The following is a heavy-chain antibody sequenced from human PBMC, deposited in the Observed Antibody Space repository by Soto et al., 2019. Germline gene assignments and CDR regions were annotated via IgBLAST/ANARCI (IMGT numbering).Heavy chain of an antibody. CDR1: GGTFSSYA. V-gene: IGHV1-69*13. CDR2: IIPIFGTA. D-gene: IGHD6-19*01. Sequence: GASVKVSCKASGGTFSSYAISWVRQAPGQGLEWMGGIIPIFGTANYAQKFQGRVTITADESTSTAYMELSSLRSEDTAVYYCASSTVAGNPLYYYYYGMDVWGQGTTVTVSS. CDR3: ASSTVAGNPLYYYYYGMDV. J-gene: IGHJ6*02.